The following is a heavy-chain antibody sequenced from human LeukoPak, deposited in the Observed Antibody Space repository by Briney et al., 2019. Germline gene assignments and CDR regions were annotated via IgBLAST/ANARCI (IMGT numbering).Heavy chain of an antibody. J-gene: IGHJ3*02. CDR3: ARELMIVGTSEDALDI. CDR1: GDSVSSKSAA. D-gene: IGHD1-26*01. V-gene: IGHV6-1*01. CDR2: TYYRSMWYY. Sequence: SQTLSLTCNISGDSVSSKSAAWNWIRQSPSGGLEWLGRTYYRSMWYYEYVVSLKSRITINPDTSKNQFSLQLDSVTSEDTAVYYCARELMIVGTSEDALDIWGQGTMVTVSS.